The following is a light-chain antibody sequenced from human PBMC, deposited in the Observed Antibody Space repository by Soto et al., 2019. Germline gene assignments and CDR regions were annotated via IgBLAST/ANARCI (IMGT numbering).Light chain of an antibody. J-gene: IGLJ2*01. CDR1: SSNIGAGYD. CDR3: QAYDRSLSGVV. Sequence: QSVLTQPPSVSGSPGQRVTISCTGSSSNIGAGYDVHWYQQLPGTAPKLLIYGNSNRPSGVPDRFSGSKSGTAASPAITRLQAEDEADYYCQAYDRSLSGVVFGGGTKLTVL. V-gene: IGLV1-40*01. CDR2: GNS.